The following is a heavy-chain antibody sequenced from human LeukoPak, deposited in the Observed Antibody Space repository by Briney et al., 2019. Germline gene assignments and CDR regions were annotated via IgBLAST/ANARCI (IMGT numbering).Heavy chain of an antibody. J-gene: IGHJ4*02. V-gene: IGHV6-1*01. D-gene: IGHD3-16*01. CDR2: TCCESKWYT. CDR1: GDRLSSNSAA. Sequence: SQTLSLTCVIPGDRLSSNSAAWNWIRQSPSRCLECLGRTCCESKWYTDYVVSVRTRITINPDISKNQFSLQLNSVTPEDTAVYYCARTGGGGRSFDYWGQGTLVTVSS. CDR3: ARTGGGGRSFDY.